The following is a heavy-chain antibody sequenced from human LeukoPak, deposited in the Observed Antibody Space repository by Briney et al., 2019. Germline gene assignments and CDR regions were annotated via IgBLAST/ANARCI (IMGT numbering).Heavy chain of an antibody. D-gene: IGHD3-10*01. J-gene: IGHJ4*02. CDR3: VRDRGWNVFDY. CDR2: INSDGSST. V-gene: IGHV3-74*01. CDR1: GFTFSSYW. Sequence: GGSLRLSCAASGFTFSSYWMHWVRQAPGKGLVWVSRINSDGSSTSYADSVKGRFTVSRDNAKNTLYLQMNSLRAEDTAVYYCVRDRGWNVFDYWGQGTLVTVSS.